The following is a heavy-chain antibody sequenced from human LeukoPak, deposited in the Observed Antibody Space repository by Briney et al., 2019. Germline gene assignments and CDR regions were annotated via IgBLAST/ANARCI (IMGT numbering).Heavy chain of an antibody. CDR1: GYTFTGYD. CDR3: TLYNH. Sequence: GASVKVSCKASGYTFTGYDMHWVRQAPGQRLEWVGWINPNSGGTHYAQKSQGRVTMTRDTSISTAYMEVSRLGSDDTAVYYCTLYNHWGQGTLVTVSP. CDR2: INPNSGGT. V-gene: IGHV1-2*02. J-gene: IGHJ4*02. D-gene: IGHD5-24*01.